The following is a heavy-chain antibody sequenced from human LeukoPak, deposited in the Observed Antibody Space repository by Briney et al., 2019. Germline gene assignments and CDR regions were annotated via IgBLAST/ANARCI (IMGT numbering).Heavy chain of an antibody. D-gene: IGHD6-19*01. Sequence: PGGSLRLSCAASGFTFSSYAMSWVRQAPGKGLEWVSAISGSGGSTYYADSVKGRFTISRDNSKNTLYLKMNSLRAEDTAVYYCAKASSGWYLYYFDYLGQGTLVTVSS. J-gene: IGHJ4*02. CDR2: ISGSGGST. V-gene: IGHV3-23*01. CDR3: AKASSGWYLYYFDY. CDR1: GFTFSSYA.